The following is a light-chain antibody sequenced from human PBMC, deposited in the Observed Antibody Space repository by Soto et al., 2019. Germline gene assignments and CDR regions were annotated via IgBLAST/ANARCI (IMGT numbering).Light chain of an antibody. CDR3: SSYTSSSTLGGV. V-gene: IGLV2-14*01. Sequence: QSALTQPASVSGSPGQSITISCTGTSSDVGGYNYVSWYQQHPGKAPKLMIYDVSNRPSGVSNRFSGSKSGNTASLTISGLQAEDEADDYCSSYTSSSTLGGVFGGGTKVTVL. CDR1: SSDVGGYNY. J-gene: IGLJ2*01. CDR2: DVS.